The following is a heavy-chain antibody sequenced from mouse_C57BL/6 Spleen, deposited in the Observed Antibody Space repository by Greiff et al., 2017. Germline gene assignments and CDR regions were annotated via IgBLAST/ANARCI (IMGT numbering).Heavy chain of an antibody. CDR3: ARDRTTVVATKDDYAMDY. D-gene: IGHD1-1*01. Sequence: DVQLQESGPGLVKPSQSLSLTCSVTGYSIPSGYYWNWIRQFPGNKLEWMGYISYDGSNNYNPSLKNRISITRDTSKNQFFLKLNSVTTEDAAAYYCARDRTTVVATKDDYAMDYWGQGTSVTVSS. J-gene: IGHJ4*01. CDR2: ISYDGSN. V-gene: IGHV3-6*01. CDR1: GYSIPSGYY.